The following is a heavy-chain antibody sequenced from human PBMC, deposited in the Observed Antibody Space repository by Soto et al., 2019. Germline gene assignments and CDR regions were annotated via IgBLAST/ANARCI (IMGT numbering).Heavy chain of an antibody. V-gene: IGHV3-21*01. D-gene: IGHD3-10*01. CDR1: GFTFSSYS. CDR2: ISSSSSYL. CDR3: ARDTSSGPGMDV. J-gene: IGHJ6*02. Sequence: EVQLVESGGGLVKPGGSLRLSCAASGFTFSSYSMNWVRQAPGKGLEGVSPISSSSSYLYYADSGKGRFTISRDNAKHSLYRQMNGLRAEDTAVYYCARDTSSGPGMDVWGQGTKVRVSS.